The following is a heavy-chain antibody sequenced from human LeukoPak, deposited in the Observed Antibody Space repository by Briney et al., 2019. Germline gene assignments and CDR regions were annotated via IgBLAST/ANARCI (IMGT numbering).Heavy chain of an antibody. Sequence: SETLSLTCAVYGGSFSGYYWSWIRQPPGKGLEWIGYMYYSGSTNYNPSLKSRVTISVDTSKNQFSLKLSSVTAADTAVYYCAGGESLDYWGQGTLVTVSS. CDR3: AGGESLDY. CDR1: GGSFSGYY. D-gene: IGHD3-16*01. CDR2: MYYSGST. J-gene: IGHJ4*02. V-gene: IGHV4-59*01.